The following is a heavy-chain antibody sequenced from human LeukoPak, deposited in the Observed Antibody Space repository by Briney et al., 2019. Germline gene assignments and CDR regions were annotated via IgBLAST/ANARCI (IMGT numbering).Heavy chain of an antibody. Sequence: SETLSLTCTVSGVSISSSNPYWGWIRQPPGKGLEWIGSIYYSGSTYYNPSLKSRVTISVDTSKNQFSLKLSSVTAADTAVYYCASGGAVAGVFDYWGQGTLVTVSS. D-gene: IGHD6-19*01. J-gene: IGHJ4*02. CDR3: ASGGAVAGVFDY. CDR2: IYYSGST. CDR1: GVSISSSNPY. V-gene: IGHV4-39*01.